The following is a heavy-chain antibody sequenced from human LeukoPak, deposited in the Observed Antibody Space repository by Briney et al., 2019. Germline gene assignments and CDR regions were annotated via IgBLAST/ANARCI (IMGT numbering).Heavy chain of an antibody. J-gene: IGHJ4*02. V-gene: IGHV4-34*01. D-gene: IGHD2-2*01. CDR3: ARARADCSSTSCSIDHYGDPYYFDY. CDR1: GGSFSGYY. Sequence: SETLSLTCAVYGGSFSGYYWSWIRQPPGKGLEWIGEINHSGSTNYNPSLKSRVTISVDTSKNQFSLKLSSVTAADTAVYYCARARADCSSTSCSIDHYGDPYYFDYWGQGTLVTVSS. CDR2: INHSGST.